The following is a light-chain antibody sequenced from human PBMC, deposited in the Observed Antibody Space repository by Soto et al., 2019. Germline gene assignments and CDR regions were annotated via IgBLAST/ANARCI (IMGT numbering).Light chain of an antibody. CDR3: SSPTTSSTLDV. CDR1: SSDVGAYKY. Sequence: QSALTQPASVSGSPGQSITISCTGSSSDVGAYKYVSWYQQHPGKAPKLIIYEVSNRPSAVSNRFSGSKSDNTASLTISGLQAEDEADYYCSSPTTSSTLDVFGTGTQLTVL. J-gene: IGLJ7*01. V-gene: IGLV2-14*01. CDR2: EVS.